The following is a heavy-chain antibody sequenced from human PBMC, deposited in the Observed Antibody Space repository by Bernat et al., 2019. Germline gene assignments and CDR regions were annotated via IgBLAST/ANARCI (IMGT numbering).Heavy chain of an antibody. J-gene: IGHJ4*02. CDR2: ISYDGSNK. CDR3: AWQEQWPFDY. D-gene: IGHD6-19*01. V-gene: IGHV3-30*03. Sequence: QVQLVESGGGVVQPGRSLRLSCAASGFTFSSYGIHWVRQAPGKGLEWVAVISYDGSNKYYADSVKGRFTISRDNSKNTLYLQMNSLRAEDTAVYYCAWQEQWPFDYWGQGTLVTVSS. CDR1: GFTFSSYG.